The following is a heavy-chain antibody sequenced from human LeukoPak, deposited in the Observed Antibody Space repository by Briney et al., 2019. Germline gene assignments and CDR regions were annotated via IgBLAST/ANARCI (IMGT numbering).Heavy chain of an antibody. CDR3: ARKGRAFDL. Sequence: GGSLSLSCAVSGFTLSSSYMRWVRQAAGKGLEWVSFIYRAGSTYYAASVKGRFTISRDSSKNTLYLQMNSLTAEDTAVYYCARKGRAFDLWGQGRKVTVSS. CDR2: IYRAGST. CDR1: GFTLSSSY. J-gene: IGHJ3*01. D-gene: IGHD3-10*01. V-gene: IGHV3-66*02.